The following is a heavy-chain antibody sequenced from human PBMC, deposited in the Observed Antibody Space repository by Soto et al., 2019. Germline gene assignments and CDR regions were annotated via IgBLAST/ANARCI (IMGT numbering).Heavy chain of an antibody. CDR1: GGSISSGGYY. CDR2: IYYSGST. CDR3: ARGPQPNWGSSFDY. Sequence: SETLSLTCTVSGGSISSGGYYWSWIRQHPGKGLEWIGYIYYSGSTYYNPSLKSRVTISVDTSKNQFSLKLSSVTAADTAVYYCARGPQPNWGSSFDYWGQGTLVTVSS. V-gene: IGHV4-31*03. J-gene: IGHJ4*02. D-gene: IGHD7-27*01.